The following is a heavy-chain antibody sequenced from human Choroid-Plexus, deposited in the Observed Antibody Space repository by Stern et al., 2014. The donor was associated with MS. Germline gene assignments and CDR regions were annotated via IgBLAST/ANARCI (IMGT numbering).Heavy chain of an antibody. J-gene: IGHJ4*02. Sequence: QVQLVESGGGVAQPGRPLILSCAASGFTFSNFGMNWVRQAPGKGLEWGALISYDGSDKYYADSVKGRFTIFRDNSKNTLYMHMNSLRAEDTAVYYCAKDRQWSTYFFDYWGQGSLVTVSS. V-gene: IGHV3-30*18. D-gene: IGHD2-15*01. CDR2: ISYDGSDK. CDR3: AKDRQWSTYFFDY. CDR1: GFTFSNFG.